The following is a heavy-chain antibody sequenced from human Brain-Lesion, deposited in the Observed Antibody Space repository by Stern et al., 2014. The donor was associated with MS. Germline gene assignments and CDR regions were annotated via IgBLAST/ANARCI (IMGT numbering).Heavy chain of an antibody. CDR3: ARGRGRGYLLDY. V-gene: IGHV4-59*01. D-gene: IGHD3-22*01. Sequence: QLQLQESGPGLVKPSETLSLTCTVSVGSITNYYWTWIRQPPGKGLEWIGYVDYSGSTNYNPSLKSRVTISLDTSKNQFSLKLSSVTAADTAVYYCARGRGRGYLLDYWGQGTLFTVSS. CDR2: VDYSGST. CDR1: VGSITNYY. J-gene: IGHJ4*02.